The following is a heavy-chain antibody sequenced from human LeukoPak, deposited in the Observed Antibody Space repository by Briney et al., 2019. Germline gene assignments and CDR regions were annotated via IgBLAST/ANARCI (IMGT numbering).Heavy chain of an antibody. Sequence: SETLSLTCTVSGGSISSYYWSWIRQPAGKKLEWIGRIYTSGSTKYNPSLKSRVTISVDTSKNQFSLKLSSVTAADTAVYYCARDWVTITDDAFDIWGQGTMVTVSS. CDR3: ARDWVTITDDAFDI. J-gene: IGHJ3*02. CDR2: IYTSGST. V-gene: IGHV4-4*07. D-gene: IGHD5-12*01. CDR1: GGSISSYY.